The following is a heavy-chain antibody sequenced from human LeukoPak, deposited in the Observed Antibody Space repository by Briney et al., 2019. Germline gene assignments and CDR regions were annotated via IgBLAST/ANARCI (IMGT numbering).Heavy chain of an antibody. D-gene: IGHD3-10*01. V-gene: IGHV4-34*01. CDR3: ARDRLLWFGELDF. CDR1: GGSFSGYY. Sequence: PSETLSLTCAVYGGSFSGYYWSWIRQPPGKGLEWIGEINHSGSTNYNPSLKSRVTISVDMSKNQISLELSSVTAADTAVYYCARDRLLWFGELDFWGQGTLVIVSS. CDR2: INHSGST. J-gene: IGHJ4*02.